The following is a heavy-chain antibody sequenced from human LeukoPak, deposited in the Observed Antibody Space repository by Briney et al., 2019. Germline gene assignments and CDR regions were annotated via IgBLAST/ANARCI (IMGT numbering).Heavy chain of an antibody. J-gene: IGHJ4*02. CDR2: IYHSGST. V-gene: IGHV4-38-2*02. Sequence: SETLSLTCTVSGYSISSGYYWGWIRQPPGKGLEWIGSIYHSGSTYYNPSLKSRVTISVDTSKNQFSLKLSSVTAADTAVYYCARVEEGYSYGFDYWGQGTLVTVSS. CDR3: ARVEEGYSYGFDY. D-gene: IGHD5-18*01. CDR1: GYSISSGYY.